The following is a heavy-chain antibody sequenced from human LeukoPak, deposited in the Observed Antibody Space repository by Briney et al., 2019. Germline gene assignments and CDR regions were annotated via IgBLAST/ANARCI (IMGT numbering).Heavy chain of an antibody. CDR1: GFTFSSYA. CDR3: AKGSGYSRYSLDY. CDR2: ISGSGGST. J-gene: IGHJ4*02. D-gene: IGHD3-3*01. V-gene: IGHV3-23*01. Sequence: PGGSLRLSCAASGFTFSSYAMSWIRQAPGKGLEWVSAISGSGGSTYYADSVKGRFTISRDNSKNTLYLQMNSLRAEDTAVYYCAKGSGYSRYSLDYWGQGTLVTVSS.